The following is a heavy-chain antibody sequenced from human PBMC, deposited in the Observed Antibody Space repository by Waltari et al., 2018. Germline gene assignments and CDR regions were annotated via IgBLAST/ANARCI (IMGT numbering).Heavy chain of an antibody. J-gene: IGHJ4*02. D-gene: IGHD1-26*01. CDR1: GFSFSSYS. CDR3: ASLQTSGSLFEI. V-gene: IGHV3-48*02. CDR2: ISRGGTPI. Sequence: EVELVESGGDLVQPGGSLRLSWAASGFSFSSYSMNWVRQAPGKGLEWISYISRGGTPIHYADSVKGRFTISRDNDKNALYLQMNSLRDEDTAVYFCASLQTSGSLFEIWGQGTLVTVSS.